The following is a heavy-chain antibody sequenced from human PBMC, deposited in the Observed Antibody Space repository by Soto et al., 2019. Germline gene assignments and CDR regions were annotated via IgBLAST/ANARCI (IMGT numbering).Heavy chain of an antibody. D-gene: IGHD2-2*01. J-gene: IGHJ6*03. CDR1: GGSIASGGYY. V-gene: IGHV4-31*03. Sequence: PSETLSLTCTVSGGSIASGGYYWTWIRQHPGEGLEWIGYIYYSGSTYYNPSLKSRVTISVDTSKNLFSLKLSSVTAADTAVYYCARRGTSTSSGLALYYYYMDVWAKGTTVTGSS. CDR2: IYYSGST. CDR3: ARRGTSTSSGLALYYYYMDV.